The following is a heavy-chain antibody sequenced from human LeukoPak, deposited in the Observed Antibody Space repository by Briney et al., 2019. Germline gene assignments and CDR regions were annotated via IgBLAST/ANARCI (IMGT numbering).Heavy chain of an antibody. V-gene: IGHV3-13*03. CDR1: GFTFSSYD. CDR3: ARPRKSDTAMVTFDY. Sequence: GSLRLSCAACGFTFSSYDMHWVRQATGKGLEWVSAIGTAGDTYYPGSVKGQFTISRENAKNSLYLQMNSLRAGDTAVYYCARPRKSDTAMVTFDYWGQGTLVTVSS. D-gene: IGHD5-18*01. J-gene: IGHJ4*02. CDR2: IGTAGDT.